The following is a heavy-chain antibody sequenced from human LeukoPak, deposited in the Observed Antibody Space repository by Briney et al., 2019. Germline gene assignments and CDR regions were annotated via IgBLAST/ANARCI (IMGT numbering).Heavy chain of an antibody. CDR1: GGSMSSSTYY. Sequence: SETLSLTCTVSGGSMSSSTYYWGWIRQPPGKGLEWIGSISHRGSTYYNPSLKSRVTISADTSKNQFSLKMISVTAADTAVYYCARPHGDPLGYWGQGTLVTVSS. V-gene: IGHV4-39*01. CDR2: ISHRGST. D-gene: IGHD4-17*01. CDR3: ARPHGDPLGY. J-gene: IGHJ4*02.